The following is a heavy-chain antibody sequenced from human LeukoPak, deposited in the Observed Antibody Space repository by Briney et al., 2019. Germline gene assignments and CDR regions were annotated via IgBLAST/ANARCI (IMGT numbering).Heavy chain of an antibody. Sequence: ASVKVSCTASGYTFTGYYMHWVRQAPGQGLEWMGWINPNSGGTNYAQKFQGRVTMTRDTSISTAYMELSRLRSDDTAVYYCARALRIAVAGYFDYWGQGTLVTVSS. CDR3: ARALRIAVAGYFDY. CDR1: GYTFTGYY. V-gene: IGHV1-2*02. CDR2: INPNSGGT. J-gene: IGHJ4*02. D-gene: IGHD6-19*01.